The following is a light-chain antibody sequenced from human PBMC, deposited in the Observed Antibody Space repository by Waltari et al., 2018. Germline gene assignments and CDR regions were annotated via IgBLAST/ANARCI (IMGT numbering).Light chain of an antibody. CDR3: QHYLELPVT. CDR1: QSVSRAF. J-gene: IGKJ1*01. V-gene: IGKV3-20*01. Sequence: EIVLPQSPGTLSSFRGESATASCGASQSVSRAFAWYQQKPGQAPSLLIYGAATRATGSPARFSGSGSWTDFIPTISRLEPDDDAVSYCQHYLELPVTFGQGTTVEI. CDR2: GAA.